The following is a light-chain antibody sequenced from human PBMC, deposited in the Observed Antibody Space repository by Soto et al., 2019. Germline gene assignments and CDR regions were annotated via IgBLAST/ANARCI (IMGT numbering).Light chain of an antibody. J-gene: IGLJ1*01. CDR3: SSYTSSSTL. CDR1: SSDVGGYNY. Sequence: QSALTQPASVSGSTGPSISICCTGTSSDVGGYNYVSWYQQHPGKAPKLMIYAVTDRPSGSSSRFSGSKSGNTASLPISGLQAEDEADYYCSSYTSSSTLFGTGTKVTV. CDR2: AVT. V-gene: IGLV2-14*01.